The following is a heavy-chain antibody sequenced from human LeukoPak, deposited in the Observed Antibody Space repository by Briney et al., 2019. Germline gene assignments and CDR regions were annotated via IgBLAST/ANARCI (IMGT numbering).Heavy chain of an antibody. Sequence: ASVKVSCKASGYTFTGYYMHWVRQAPGQGLEWMGWINPNSGGTNYAQKFQGRVTMTRDTSIGTAYMELSRLRSDDTAVYYCARARMETYYYDSSGYYYGPFDYWGQGALVTVSS. CDR3: ARARMETYYYDSSGYYYGPFDY. V-gene: IGHV1-2*02. D-gene: IGHD3-22*01. CDR2: INPNSGGT. J-gene: IGHJ4*02. CDR1: GYTFTGYY.